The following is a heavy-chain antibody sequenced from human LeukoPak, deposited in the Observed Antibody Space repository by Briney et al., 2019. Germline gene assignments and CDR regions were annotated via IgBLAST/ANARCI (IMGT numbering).Heavy chain of an antibody. CDR1: GGFIRSSSSSYY. Sequence: SETLSLTCTVSGGFIRSSSSSYYWGWIRQPPGKGLEWIGSIYYSGDTYYNPSLKSRVTLSVDTSKNQFSLKLSSVTAADTAVYYCARRECSGNSCCMDYWGQGTLVIVSS. CDR3: ARRECSGNSCCMDY. V-gene: IGHV4-39*01. CDR2: IYYSGDT. J-gene: IGHJ4*02. D-gene: IGHD2-15*01.